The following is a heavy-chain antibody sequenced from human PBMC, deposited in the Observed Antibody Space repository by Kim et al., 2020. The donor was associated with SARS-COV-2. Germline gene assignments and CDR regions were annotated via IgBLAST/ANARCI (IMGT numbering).Heavy chain of an antibody. D-gene: IGHD7-27*01. Sequence: DPLKGRFPISRDNAKNALLRQMNSLGVEDTALYYCARAGVEMSEVSYFDYWGQGTLVTVSS. J-gene: IGHJ4*02. CDR3: ARAGVEMSEVSYFDY. V-gene: IGHV3-11*01.